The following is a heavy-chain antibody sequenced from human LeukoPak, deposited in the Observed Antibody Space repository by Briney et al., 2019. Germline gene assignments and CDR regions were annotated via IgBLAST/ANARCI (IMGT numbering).Heavy chain of an antibody. CDR1: GGSFTDYV. J-gene: IGHJ4*02. CDR2: IFDTGST. Sequence: SETLSLTCTVSGGSFTDYVWSWVRQPAGKGLEWIGRIFDTGSTMYNPSLESRIRVSLDTSNNQFSLHLTSVTAADTAVYYCARGQNIRGYGSGWYFDYWGQGTLVTVSP. D-gene: IGHD6-19*01. CDR3: ARGQNIRGYGSGWYFDY. V-gene: IGHV4-4*07.